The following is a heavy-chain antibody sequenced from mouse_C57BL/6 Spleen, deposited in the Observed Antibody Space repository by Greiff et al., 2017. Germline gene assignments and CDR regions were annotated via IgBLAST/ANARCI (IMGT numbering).Heavy chain of an antibody. Sequence: VQLQQPGAELVMPGASVKLSCKASGYTFTSYWMHWVKQRPGQGLEWIGEIDPSDSYTNYNQKFKGKSTLTVDESSSTAYMQLSSLTSEDSAVYYCARRDYGNYPAWFAYWGQGTLVTVSA. CDR1: GYTFTSYW. D-gene: IGHD2-1*01. CDR3: ARRDYGNYPAWFAY. J-gene: IGHJ3*01. CDR2: IDPSDSYT. V-gene: IGHV1-69*01.